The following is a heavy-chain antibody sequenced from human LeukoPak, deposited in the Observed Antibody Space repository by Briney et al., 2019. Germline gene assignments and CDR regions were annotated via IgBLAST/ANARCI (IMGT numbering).Heavy chain of an antibody. V-gene: IGHV3-53*01. CDR1: GFTVSSNY. D-gene: IGHD1-20*01. Sequence: GGSLRLSCAASGFTVSSNYMSWVRQAPGKGPEWVSVIYSGGSTYYADSVKGRFTISRDNSKNTLYLQMNSLRAEDTAVYYCARVNNWNDPPYFDYWGQGTLVTVSS. CDR3: ARVNNWNDPPYFDY. CDR2: IYSGGST. J-gene: IGHJ4*02.